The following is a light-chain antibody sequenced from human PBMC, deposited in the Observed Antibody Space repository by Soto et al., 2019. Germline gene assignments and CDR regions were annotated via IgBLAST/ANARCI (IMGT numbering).Light chain of an antibody. CDR1: QGIANY. V-gene: IGKV1-27*01. CDR2: GAS. J-gene: IGKJ3*01. Sequence: DIQMTQSPSSLAASVGDRVTISCRASQGIANYLAWYQQKPGKVPKLLIFGASTLQSGVSSRFTGSGSGTDFTLTISSLQPDDVATYYCQTYNRFPFTFGPGTKVDIK. CDR3: QTYNRFPFT.